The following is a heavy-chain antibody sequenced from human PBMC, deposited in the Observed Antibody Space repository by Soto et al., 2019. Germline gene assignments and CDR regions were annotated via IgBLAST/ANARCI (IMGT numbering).Heavy chain of an antibody. CDR1: GGSISSSSYY. V-gene: IGHV4-39*01. Sequence: SETLSLTCTASGGSISSSSYYWGWIRQPPGKGLEWIGSIYYSGSTYYNPSLKSRVTISVDTSKNQFSLKLSSVTAADTAVYYCARVAPPADVWGQGTTVTVSS. CDR2: IYYSGST. J-gene: IGHJ6*02. CDR3: ARVAPPADV. D-gene: IGHD2-15*01.